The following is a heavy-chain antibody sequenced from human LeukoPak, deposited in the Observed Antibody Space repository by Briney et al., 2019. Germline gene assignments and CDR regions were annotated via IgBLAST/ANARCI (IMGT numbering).Heavy chain of an antibody. Sequence: ASVKVSCKASGYTFTAHYLHWVRQAPGQGLEWMGRINPNSGDTVYAQKFQGRVTMTGDTSISTTYMELSRLRSDDTAVYYCARGEDYVADYWGQGTLVTVSS. D-gene: IGHD3-10*02. J-gene: IGHJ4*02. V-gene: IGHV1-2*06. CDR1: GYTFTAHY. CDR3: ARGEDYVADY. CDR2: INPNSGDT.